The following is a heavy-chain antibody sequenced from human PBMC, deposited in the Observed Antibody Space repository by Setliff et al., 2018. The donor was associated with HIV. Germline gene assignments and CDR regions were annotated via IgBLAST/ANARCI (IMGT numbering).Heavy chain of an antibody. CDR3: ARDVGEQLDV. Sequence: PSETLSLTCTVSGDSISTYCWIWIRQPPGKGLEWIGYIYYSGRTNYNPSLDSRVTMSVDTSKNQFSLKLSSVTAADTAVYYCARDVGEQLDVWGKGTTVTVSS. V-gene: IGHV4-59*01. J-gene: IGHJ6*04. CDR1: GDSISTYC. CDR2: IYYSGRT.